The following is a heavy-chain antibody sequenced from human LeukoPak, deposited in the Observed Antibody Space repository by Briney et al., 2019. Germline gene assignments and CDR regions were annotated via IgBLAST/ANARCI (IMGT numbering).Heavy chain of an antibody. CDR3: ARSISCSGGSCYYYYMDV. CDR2: IYTSGST. Sequence: SETLSLTCAVSGGSISSGSYYWSWIRQPAGKGLEWIGRIYTSGSTNYNPSLKSRVTISVDASKNQFSLKLSSVTAADTAVYYCARSISCSGGSCYYYYMDVWGKGTTVTVSS. CDR1: GGSISSGSYY. V-gene: IGHV4-61*02. D-gene: IGHD2-15*01. J-gene: IGHJ6*03.